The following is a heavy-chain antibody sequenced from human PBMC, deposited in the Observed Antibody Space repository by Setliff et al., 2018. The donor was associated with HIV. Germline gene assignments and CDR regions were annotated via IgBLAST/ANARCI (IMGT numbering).Heavy chain of an antibody. CDR2: ISYGSTYI. J-gene: IGHJ6*03. Sequence: PGGSLRLSCVAPGFTFSSYCMDWLRQAPGKGLEWVSSISYGSTYIYQSDSVRGRFTISRDDAKKSLYLQMNSLGAEDTAVYYCARSGGIGNYHWDVWGKGTTVTVSS. CDR1: GFTFSSYC. CDR3: ARSGGIGNYHWDV. V-gene: IGHV3-21*01. D-gene: IGHD3-16*01.